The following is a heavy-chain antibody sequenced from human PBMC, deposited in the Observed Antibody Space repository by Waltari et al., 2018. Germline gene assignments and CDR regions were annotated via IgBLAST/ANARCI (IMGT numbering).Heavy chain of an antibody. CDR1: GYTFSRYY. V-gene: IGHV1-46*01. CDR3: ARGQLLHYFDY. D-gene: IGHD6-13*01. J-gene: IGHJ4*02. Sequence: QVQLVQSGAEVKKPGASVMVSCKASGYTFSRYYIHWVRQAPGQGLEWMGIINPSGGSTSYEQKFQGRVTMTRDTSTSTVYMELSSLRSEDTAVYYCARGQLLHYFDYWGQGTLVTVSS. CDR2: INPSGGST.